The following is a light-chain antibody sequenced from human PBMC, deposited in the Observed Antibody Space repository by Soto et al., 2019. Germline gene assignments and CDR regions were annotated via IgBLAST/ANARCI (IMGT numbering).Light chain of an antibody. J-gene: IGKJ1*01. CDR1: QSISSW. CDR3: QQYNSYST. Sequence: DIQMTQSRSTLSESVGDRVTITCGASQSISSWLAWYQQKPGKAPKLLIYDASSLESGVPSRFSGSGSGTEFTLTISSLQPDDFATYYCQQYNSYSTFGQGTKVDIK. V-gene: IGKV1-5*01. CDR2: DAS.